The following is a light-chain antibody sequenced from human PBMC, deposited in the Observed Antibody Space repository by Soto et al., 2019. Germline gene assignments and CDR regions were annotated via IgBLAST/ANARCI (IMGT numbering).Light chain of an antibody. V-gene: IGLV2-23*01. CDR1: SSDVGIYNY. CDR2: EGS. J-gene: IGLJ1*01. CDR3: CSYAGSSTYV. Sequence: GLTQPPSVSGSRGHSIAISCTGSSSDVGIYNYVSWYQQHPGKVPKLIIYEGSKRPSGVSNRFSGSKSGNTASLTISGLQAEDEADYYCCSYAGSSTYVFGTGTKVTVL.